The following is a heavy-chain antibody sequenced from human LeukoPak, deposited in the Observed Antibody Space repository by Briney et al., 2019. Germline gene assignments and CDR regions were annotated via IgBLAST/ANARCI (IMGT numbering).Heavy chain of an antibody. CDR1: GFTFSSYS. J-gene: IGHJ5*02. CDR2: ISSSSSYI. D-gene: IGHD2-15*01. CDR3: ARGNIVVVVAATDWFDP. V-gene: IGHV3-21*01. Sequence: GGSLRLSCAASGFTFSSYSMNWVRQAPGKGLEWVSFISSSSSYIYYADSVKGRFTISRDNAKNSLYLQMNSLRAEDTAVYYCARGNIVVVVAATDWFDPWGQGTLVTVSS.